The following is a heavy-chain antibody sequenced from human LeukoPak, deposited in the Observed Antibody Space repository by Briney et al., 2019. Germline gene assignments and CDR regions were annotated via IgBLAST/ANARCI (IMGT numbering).Heavy chain of an antibody. CDR1: GGSFSGYY. V-gene: IGHV4-34*01. D-gene: IGHD6-13*01. CDR3: ARASSSWYGFRDWFDP. Sequence: PPETLSLTCAVYGGSFSGYYWNWIRQPPGKGLEWIGEINHSGSTNYNPSLKSRVTISVDTSKNQFSLKLSSVTAADSAVYYCARASSSWYGFRDWFDPWGQGTLVTVSS. J-gene: IGHJ5*02. CDR2: INHSGST.